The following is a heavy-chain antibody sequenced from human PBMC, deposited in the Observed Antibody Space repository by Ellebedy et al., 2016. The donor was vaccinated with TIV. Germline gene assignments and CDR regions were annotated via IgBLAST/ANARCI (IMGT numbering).Heavy chain of an antibody. D-gene: IGHD4-17*01. Sequence: MPSETLSLTCTVSGGSISSSSYYRGWIRQPPGKGLEWIGSIYYSGSTYYNPSLKSRVTISVDTSKNQFSLKLSSVTAADTAVYYCAREPALTVTTLTGADYWGQGTLVTVSS. CDR3: AREPALTVTTLTGADY. CDR2: IYYSGST. V-gene: IGHV4-39*01. J-gene: IGHJ4*02. CDR1: GGSISSSSYY.